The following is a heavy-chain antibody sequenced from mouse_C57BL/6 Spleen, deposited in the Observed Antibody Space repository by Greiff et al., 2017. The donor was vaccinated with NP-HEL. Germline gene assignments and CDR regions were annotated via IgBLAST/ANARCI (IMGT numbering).Heavy chain of an antibody. D-gene: IGHD1-1*01. V-gene: IGHV1-26*01. CDR1: GYTFTDYY. Sequence: EVQLQQSGPELVKPGASVKISCKASGYTFTDYYMNWVKQSHGKSLEWIGDINPNNGGTSYNQKFKGKATLTVDKSSSTAYMELRSLTSEDSAVYYCARVTTVVAPSYWGQGTTLTVSS. CDR2: INPNNGGT. CDR3: ARVTTVVAPSY. J-gene: IGHJ2*01.